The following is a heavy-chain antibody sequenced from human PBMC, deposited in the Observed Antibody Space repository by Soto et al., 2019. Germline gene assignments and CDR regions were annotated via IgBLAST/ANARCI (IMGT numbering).Heavy chain of an antibody. CDR1: GGSISSYY. V-gene: IGHV4-59*01. D-gene: IGHD3-10*01. J-gene: IGHJ5*02. CDR2: ISYSGST. CDR3: ACRPMVRGAVSNWFDP. Sequence: PSETLSLTCTVSGGSISSYYWSWIRQPPGKGLEWIGYISYSGSTKYNPSLESRVTISVDTSKNQFSLRLSSVTAADTAVYYCACRPMVRGAVSNWFDPWGQGTLVTVSS.